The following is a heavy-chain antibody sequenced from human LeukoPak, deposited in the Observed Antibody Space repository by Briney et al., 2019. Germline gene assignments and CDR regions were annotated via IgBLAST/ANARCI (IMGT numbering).Heavy chain of an antibody. CDR3: VRAHHPGGWFDP. Sequence: GGSLRLSCAASGFTFSSSWMTWVRQAPGKGLEWVASINQDGGEIHYVDSVKGRFTISRDNAKNSLYLQMNSLTAEYTAVHYCVRAHHPGGWFDPWGQGTLVTVSS. V-gene: IGHV3-7*04. D-gene: IGHD3-10*01. CDR1: GFTFSSSW. CDR2: INQDGGEI. J-gene: IGHJ5*02.